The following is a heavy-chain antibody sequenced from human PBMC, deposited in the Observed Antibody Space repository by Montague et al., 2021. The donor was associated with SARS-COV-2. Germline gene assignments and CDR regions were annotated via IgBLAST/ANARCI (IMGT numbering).Heavy chain of an antibody. CDR3: VRYSDWFYFDF. CDR2: KRYS. Sequence: KRYSDYAPAVRGRLTVNPDASKNEFSLELNYVTPEDTAVYYCVRYSDWFYFDFWGQGTLVTVSS. J-gene: IGHJ4*02. V-gene: IGHV6-1*01. D-gene: IGHD3-9*01.